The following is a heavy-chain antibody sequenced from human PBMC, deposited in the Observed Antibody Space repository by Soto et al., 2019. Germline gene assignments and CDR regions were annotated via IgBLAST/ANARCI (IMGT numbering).Heavy chain of an antibody. CDR1: GFTFSSYA. V-gene: IGHV3-23*01. CDR2: ISGSGGST. D-gene: IGHD6-13*01. CDR3: AKGMYSSTDPPFDY. Sequence: HPGGSLRLSCAASGFTFSSYAMSWFRQAPGKGLEWVSAISGSGGSTYYADSVKGRFTISRDNSKNTLYLQMNSLRAEDTAVYYCAKGMYSSTDPPFDYWGQGTLVTVSS. J-gene: IGHJ4*02.